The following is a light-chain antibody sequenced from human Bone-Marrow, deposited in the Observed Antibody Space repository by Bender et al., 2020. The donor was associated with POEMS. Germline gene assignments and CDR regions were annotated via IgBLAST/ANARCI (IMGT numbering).Light chain of an antibody. V-gene: IGLV1-44*01. Sequence: QSVLTQPPSVSGTPGQRVTISCSGSGSNIGGYPVNWYQQLPGTAPRLLIYTNNERPSGVPDRFSGSKSGTSASLRISGLQAEDEADYYCCSHAGGFPVFGGGTTLTVL. CDR3: CSHAGGFPV. CDR1: GSNIGGYP. CDR2: TNN. J-gene: IGLJ3*02.